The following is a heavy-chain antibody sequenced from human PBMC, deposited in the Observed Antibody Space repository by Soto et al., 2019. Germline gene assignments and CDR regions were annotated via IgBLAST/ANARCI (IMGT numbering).Heavy chain of an antibody. D-gene: IGHD2-8*02. CDR1: GHSFNKYD. V-gene: IGHV1-8*01. CDR3: SDTGGT. Sequence: ASVKVSCKASGHSFNKYDINWVQQAPGQGLEWMGWVNPNSGETGFAQKFQGRITMTRNTSINTVYMELRSLRSDNTAVYYCSDTGGTWGQGTLVTVSS. CDR2: VNPNSGET. J-gene: IGHJ5*02.